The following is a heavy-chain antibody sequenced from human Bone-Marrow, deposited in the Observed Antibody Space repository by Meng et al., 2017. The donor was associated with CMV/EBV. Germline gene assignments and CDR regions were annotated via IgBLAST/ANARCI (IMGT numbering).Heavy chain of an antibody. J-gene: IGHJ3*02. CDR2: TYYRSKWYN. CDR1: GDSVSSNSAA. CDR3: AKEGTDAFDI. V-gene: IGHV6-1*01. D-gene: IGHD3-10*01. Sequence: TLSLTCAISGDSVSSNSAAWNWTRQSPSRGLEWLGRTYYRSKWYNDYAVSVKSRITINPDTPKNQFSLQLNSVTPEDTDVYYCAKEGTDAFDIWGQGTMVTVSS.